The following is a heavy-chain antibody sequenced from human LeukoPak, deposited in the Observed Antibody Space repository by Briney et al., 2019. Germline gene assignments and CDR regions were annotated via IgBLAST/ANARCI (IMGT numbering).Heavy chain of an antibody. V-gene: IGHV4-39*02. CDR1: GASISSSDYY. D-gene: IGHD3-22*01. CDR3: ARLTHSYYSDTSGYYPYYYMDV. J-gene: IGHJ6*03. Sequence: PSETPSLTCSVSGASISSSDYYWGWIRQPPGKGLEWIGRINYSGSTYYNPSLKSRVTISVDTSKNHFSLRLTSMTAADTAVYYCARLTHSYYSDTSGYYPYYYMDVWGKGTTVTVSS. CDR2: INYSGST.